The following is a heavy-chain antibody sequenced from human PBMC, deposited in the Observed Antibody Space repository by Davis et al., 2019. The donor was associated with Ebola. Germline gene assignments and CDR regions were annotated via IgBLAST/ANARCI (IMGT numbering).Heavy chain of an antibody. Sequence: ASVKVSCKASGYTFNNYGISWVRQAPGQGLEWMGWISAYNGNTNYAQRFQDRVTMTTDTSTNTAYMEVRSLRSDDTAVYYCARDGSVAAIELDYWGQGTLVTVSS. CDR2: ISAYNGNT. J-gene: IGHJ4*02. CDR3: ARDGSVAAIELDY. D-gene: IGHD2-2*02. V-gene: IGHV1-18*01. CDR1: GYTFNNYG.